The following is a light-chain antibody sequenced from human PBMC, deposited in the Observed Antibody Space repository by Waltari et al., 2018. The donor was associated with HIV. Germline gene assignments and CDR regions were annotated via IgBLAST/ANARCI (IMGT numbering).Light chain of an antibody. CDR2: KAS. J-gene: IGKJ2*01. Sequence: IQMTQSPSILSASVGDRATITCRASQNVESWLAWYQQRPGRAPKLLIYKASTLEYGVPARFSGSGSGTDFTLTINSLQPDDFATYYCQQYNSDFYTFGQGTRLELK. CDR1: QNVESW. CDR3: QQYNSDFYT. V-gene: IGKV1-5*03.